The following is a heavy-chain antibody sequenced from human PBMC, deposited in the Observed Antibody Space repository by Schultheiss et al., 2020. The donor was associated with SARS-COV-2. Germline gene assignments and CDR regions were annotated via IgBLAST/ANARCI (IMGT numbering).Heavy chain of an antibody. CDR3: TTESSGYAEFDY. CDR1: GFTFSNAW. Sequence: GESLKISCAASGFTFSNAWMNWVRQAPGKGLEWVGRIKSKTDGGTTDYAAPVKGRFTISRDDSKNTLYLQMNSLKTEDTAVYYCTTESSGYAEFDYWGQGTLVTVSS. V-gene: IGHV3-15*07. J-gene: IGHJ4*02. D-gene: IGHD3-22*01. CDR2: IKSKTDGGTT.